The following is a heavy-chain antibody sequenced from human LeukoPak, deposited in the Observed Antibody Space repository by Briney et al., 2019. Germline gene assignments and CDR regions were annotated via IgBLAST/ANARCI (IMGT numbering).Heavy chain of an antibody. Sequence: PGGSLRLSCAASGFTFSSYAMHWVRQAPGKGLEWVGVISYDGSNKYYADSVKGRFTISRDNSKNTLYLQMNSLRAEDTAVYYCARDSINCSSTSCYRYYYYGMDVWGQGTTVTVSS. D-gene: IGHD2-2*02. CDR2: ISYDGSNK. J-gene: IGHJ6*02. V-gene: IGHV3-30-3*01. CDR3: ARDSINCSSTSCYRYYYYGMDV. CDR1: GFTFSSYA.